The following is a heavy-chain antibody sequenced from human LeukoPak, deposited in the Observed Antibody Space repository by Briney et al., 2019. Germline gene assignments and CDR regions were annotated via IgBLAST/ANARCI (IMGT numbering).Heavy chain of an antibody. D-gene: IGHD3-22*01. CDR3: ARDPSPYYYDSSGLDY. J-gene: IGHJ4*02. CDR1: GFTFSSYS. V-gene: IGHV3-21*01. Sequence: GGSLRLSCAASGFTFSSYSMNWVRQAPGKGLEWVSSISGSSSYIYYADSVKGRFTISRDNAKNSLYLQMNSLRAEDTAVYYCARDPSPYYYDSSGLDYWGQGTLVTVSS. CDR2: ISGSSSYI.